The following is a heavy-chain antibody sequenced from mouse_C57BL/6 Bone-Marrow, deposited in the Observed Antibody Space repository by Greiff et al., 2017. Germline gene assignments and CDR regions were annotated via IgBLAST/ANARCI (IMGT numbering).Heavy chain of an antibody. J-gene: IGHJ4*01. CDR1: GYTFTSYW. V-gene: IGHV1-64*01. CDR3: ARPYGNYLYYAMDY. D-gene: IGHD2-10*02. CDR2: IHPNSGST. Sequence: QVQLQQSGAELVKPGASVKLSCKASGYTFTSYWMHWVKQRPGQGLEWIGMIHPNSGSTNYNEKFKSKATLTVDKSSSTAYMQLSSLTSEDSAVYYCARPYGNYLYYAMDYWGQGTSVTVSS.